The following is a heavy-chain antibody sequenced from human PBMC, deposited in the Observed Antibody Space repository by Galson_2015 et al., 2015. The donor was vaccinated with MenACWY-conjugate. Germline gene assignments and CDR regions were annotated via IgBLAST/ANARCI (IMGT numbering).Heavy chain of an antibody. CDR1: GFTFSSYG. D-gene: IGHD1-26*01. Sequence: SLRLSCAASGFTFSSYGMSWVRQAPGKGLEWVSGISGRSGSTYYADSVKGRFTISRDNSKNTLYLQMNSLRAEDTAVYYCVKSSWVASGWGYSDYWGQGTLVTVSS. V-gene: IGHV3-23*01. J-gene: IGHJ4*02. CDR3: VKSSWVASGWGYSDY. CDR2: ISGRSGST.